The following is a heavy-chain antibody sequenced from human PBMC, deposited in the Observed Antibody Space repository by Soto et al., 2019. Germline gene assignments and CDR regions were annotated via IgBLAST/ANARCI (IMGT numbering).Heavy chain of an antibody. CDR3: IGTYSGSSMRFDY. Sequence: EVQLVESGGGLVKPGGSLRLSCAASGFTFSNAWMTWVRQAPGKGLEWVGRVKSKTDGGTIDYAAPVKDGFTISRDDSKNTLYPQMNSLKTEDTAVYYCIGTYSGSSMRFDYWGQGTLVTVSS. D-gene: IGHD5-12*01. CDR2: VKSKTDGGTI. CDR1: GFTFSNAW. J-gene: IGHJ4*02. V-gene: IGHV3-15*01.